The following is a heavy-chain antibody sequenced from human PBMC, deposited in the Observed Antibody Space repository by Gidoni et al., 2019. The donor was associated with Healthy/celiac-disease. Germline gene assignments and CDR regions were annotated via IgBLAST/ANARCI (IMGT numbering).Heavy chain of an antibody. V-gene: IGHV4-4*02. Sequence: QVQLQESGPGLVKPSGTLSLTCAVSGGSISSSTWWSWVRQPPGKGLEWIGEIYHSGSTNYNPSLKSRVTISVDKSKNQFSLKLSSVTAADTAVYYCARAVDDLLPRHIGYFDYWGQGTLVTVSS. CDR3: ARAVDDLLPRHIGYFDY. CDR1: GGSISSSTW. CDR2: IYHSGST. J-gene: IGHJ4*02. D-gene: IGHD1-1*01.